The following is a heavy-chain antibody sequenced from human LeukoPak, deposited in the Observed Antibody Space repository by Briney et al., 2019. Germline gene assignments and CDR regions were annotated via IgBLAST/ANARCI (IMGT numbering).Heavy chain of an antibody. CDR2: INSDGSST. CDR3: ARDPAPGGWYDY. V-gene: IGHV3-74*01. D-gene: IGHD6-19*01. Sequence: PGGSLRLSCAASGFTVSSNYMSWVRQAPGKGLVWVSRINSDGSSTTYADSVKGRFTISRDNAKNTLYLQMNSLRAEDTAVYYCARDPAPGGWYDYWGQGTLVTVSS. J-gene: IGHJ4*02. CDR1: GFTVSSNY.